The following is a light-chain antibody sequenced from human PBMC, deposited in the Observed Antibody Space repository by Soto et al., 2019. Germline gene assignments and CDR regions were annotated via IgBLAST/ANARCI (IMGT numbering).Light chain of an antibody. CDR1: NIGSET. CDR3: QVWHISSDHYV. CDR2: DDS. V-gene: IGLV3-21*02. Sequence: SYELTQPPSVSVAPGQTARITCGGNNIGSETVHWYHQKPGQAPVLVIFDDSDRPSGIPERFSGSNSGNMATLTISRVEAGAEADYYCQVWHISSDHYVFGRGTKLTVL. J-gene: IGLJ1*01.